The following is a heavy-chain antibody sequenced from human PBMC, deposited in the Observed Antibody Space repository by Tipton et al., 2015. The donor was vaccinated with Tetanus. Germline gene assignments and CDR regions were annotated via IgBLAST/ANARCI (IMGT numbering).Heavy chain of an antibody. CDR1: GYTFTGYY. CDR2: IDPNSGGT. Sequence: QLVQSGAEVEKPGASVKVSCKASGYTFTGYYMYWVRQAPGEGLEWMGWIDPNSGGTIYAQKFQGRVTMTRDTSISTVYMELSRRRSDDTAVYYCARDRGDYIYYGMDVWGPGTTVTVS. V-gene: IGHV1-2*02. D-gene: IGHD3-22*01. J-gene: IGHJ6*02. CDR3: ARDRGDYIYYGMDV.